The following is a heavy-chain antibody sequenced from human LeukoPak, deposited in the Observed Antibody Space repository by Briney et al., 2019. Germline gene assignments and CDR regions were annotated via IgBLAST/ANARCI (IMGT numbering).Heavy chain of an antibody. V-gene: IGHV1-8*01. CDR3: ARGPPNWGYDY. CDR1: GYTFTSYD. J-gene: IGHJ4*02. Sequence: ASVKVSCKASGYTFTSYDFNWVRQATGRRPEWMGRMSPNSGDTGYAQKFQDRVTMTRNTSISTAYMELSSLRSDDTAVYYCARGPPNWGYDYWGPGTLVTVSS. D-gene: IGHD7-27*01. CDR2: MSPNSGDT.